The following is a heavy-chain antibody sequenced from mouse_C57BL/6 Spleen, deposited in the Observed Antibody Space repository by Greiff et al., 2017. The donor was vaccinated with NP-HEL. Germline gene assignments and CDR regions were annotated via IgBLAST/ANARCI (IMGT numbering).Heavy chain of an antibody. D-gene: IGHD1-1*01. J-gene: IGHJ1*03. CDR2: IDPEDGET. V-gene: IGHV14-2*01. CDR3: VSITTVVEGYFDV. CDR1: GFNIKDYY. Sequence: VQLQQSGAELVKPGASVKLSCTASGFNIKDYYMHWVKQRTEQGLEWIGRIDPEDGETKYAPKFQGKATITAETSSNTAYLQLSSLTSEDTAVYYCVSITTVVEGYFDVWGTGTTVTVSS.